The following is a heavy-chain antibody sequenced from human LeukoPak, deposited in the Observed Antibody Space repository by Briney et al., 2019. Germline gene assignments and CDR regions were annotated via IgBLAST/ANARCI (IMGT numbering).Heavy chain of an antibody. V-gene: IGHV6-1*01. D-gene: IGHD2-2*01. J-gene: IGHJ6*03. Sequence: SQTLSLTYAISGDSVSSNSAAWNWIRQSPSRGLEWLGRTYYRSKWYNDYAVSVKSRITINPDTSKNQFSLQLNSVTPEDTAVYYCARGVGGSSTRLYYYYMDVWGKGTTVTVSS. CDR2: TYYRSKWYN. CDR3: ARGVGGSSTRLYYYYMDV. CDR1: GDSVSSNSAA.